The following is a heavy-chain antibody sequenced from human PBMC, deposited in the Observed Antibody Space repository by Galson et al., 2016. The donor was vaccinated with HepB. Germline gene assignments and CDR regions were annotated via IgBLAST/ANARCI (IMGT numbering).Heavy chain of an antibody. D-gene: IGHD2/OR15-2a*01. Sequence: SVKVSCKASGYTFTGFFVHWVRQAPGQGLEWIGWINPNNGYTKYSQKFQGRVTMTRDTSISTAYMEVSGLRFDDTDVYYCARVRLYNSPRGPFGMDVWGTGTTVSVSS. CDR2: INPNNGYT. J-gene: IGHJ6*04. V-gene: IGHV1-2*02. CDR3: ARVRLYNSPRGPFGMDV. CDR1: GYTFTGFF.